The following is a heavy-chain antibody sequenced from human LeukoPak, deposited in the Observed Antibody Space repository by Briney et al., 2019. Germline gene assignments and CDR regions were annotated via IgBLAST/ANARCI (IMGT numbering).Heavy chain of an antibody. D-gene: IGHD3-10*01. CDR1: GFIFSYYS. J-gene: IGHJ3*02. V-gene: IGHV3-21*01. CDR2: INSNSNYM. Sequence: PGGSLRLSCAASGFIFSYYSMNWVRQAPGKGLEWVSSINSNSNYMSYADSVKGRFTIPRDNAKNSLYLQMTSLRAEDTAVYYCARSEFEAFDMWGQGTMVAASS. CDR3: ARSEFEAFDM.